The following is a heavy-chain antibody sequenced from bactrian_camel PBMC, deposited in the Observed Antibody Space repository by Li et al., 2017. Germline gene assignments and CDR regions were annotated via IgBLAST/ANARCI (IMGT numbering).Heavy chain of an antibody. D-gene: IGHD2*01. CDR3: ATYCSGGACYHFGY. Sequence: HVQLVESGGGLVQPGGSLRLSCATSGFTFTMSVMSWVRQAPGKGPEWVSGIYRDGSNSVYTDSVKGRFTISRDNVKNTLHLQMNSLKPDDTAVYYCATYCSGGACYHFGYWGQGTQVTVS. V-gene: IGHV3S7*01. CDR2: IYRDGSNS. CDR1: GFTFTMSV. J-gene: IGHJ6*01.